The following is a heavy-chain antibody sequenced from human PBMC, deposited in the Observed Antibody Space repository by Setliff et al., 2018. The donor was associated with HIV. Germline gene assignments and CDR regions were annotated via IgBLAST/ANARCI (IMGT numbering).Heavy chain of an antibody. J-gene: IGHJ4*02. V-gene: IGHV4-61*02. Sequence: PSETLSLTCTVSGGSISSGNYYWSWIRQPAGKGLEWIGRLYISGSTNYNPSLKSRVTISVDASKKQFSLNLSSVTAADTAVYYCARSLRYFDWSLHYWGQGMLVTGSS. D-gene: IGHD3-9*01. CDR2: LYISGST. CDR3: ARSLRYFDWSLHY. CDR1: GGSISSGNYY.